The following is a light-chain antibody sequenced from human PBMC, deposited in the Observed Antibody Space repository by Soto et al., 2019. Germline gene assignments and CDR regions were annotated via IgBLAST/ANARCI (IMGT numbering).Light chain of an antibody. J-gene: IGLJ3*02. Sequence: QSVLTQPPSASGTPGQRVTISCSVSSSNIGSEYVVWYQHLPGTAPKLLIYRNNQRPSGVPDRFAGSNSGTSASLAISGLRSEDEADYYCAARDDSLSGHWVFGGGTKVTVL. CDR1: SSNIGSEY. CDR2: RNN. CDR3: AARDDSLSGHWV. V-gene: IGLV1-47*01.